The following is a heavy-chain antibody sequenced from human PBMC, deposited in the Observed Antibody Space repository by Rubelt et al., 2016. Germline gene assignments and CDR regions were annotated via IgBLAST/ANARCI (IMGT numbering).Heavy chain of an antibody. V-gene: IGHV4-34*01. CDR1: GGSFSGYS. Sequence: QVQLQQWGAGLLKPSETLPLTCAVYGGSFSGYSWTWFRPSPGKGLEWIGEINHRGITNHNPSLKSRVTISEDTPKNQFSLKRTSVTAADTAVYYCARQRQLITARRWFDPWGQGTLVTVSS. CDR2: INHRGIT. J-gene: IGHJ5*02. CDR3: ARQRQLITARRWFDP. D-gene: IGHD6-6*01.